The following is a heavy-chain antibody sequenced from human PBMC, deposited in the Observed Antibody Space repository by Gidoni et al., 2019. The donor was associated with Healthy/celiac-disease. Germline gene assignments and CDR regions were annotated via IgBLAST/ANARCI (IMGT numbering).Heavy chain of an antibody. V-gene: IGHV3-33*01. D-gene: IGHD3-16*02. Sequence: QVQLVESGGGVVQPGRSLRLSCAASGFTCSSYGMHWVRPAPGKGLEWVAVIWYHGSNKYYAHSVKGRFTISRDNSKNTLYLQMNSLRAEDTAVYYCARDAYVWGSYRNSNYFDSWGQGTLVTVSS. J-gene: IGHJ4*02. CDR1: GFTCSSYG. CDR3: ARDAYVWGSYRNSNYFDS. CDR2: IWYHGSNK.